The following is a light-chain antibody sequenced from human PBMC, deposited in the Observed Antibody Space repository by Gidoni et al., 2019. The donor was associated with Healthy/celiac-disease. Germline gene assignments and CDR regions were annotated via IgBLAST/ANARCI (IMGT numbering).Light chain of an antibody. J-gene: IGKJ4*01. Sequence: DIVMTQSPDSLAVSLCERATINCKSSQSVVYSSNNKNYLAWYQQKPGQPPKLLIYWASTRESGVPDRFSGSGSGTDLTLTISSLQAEDVAVYYCQQYYSTPLTFGGGTKVEIK. V-gene: IGKV4-1*01. CDR1: QSVVYSSNNKNY. CDR2: WAS. CDR3: QQYYSTPLT.